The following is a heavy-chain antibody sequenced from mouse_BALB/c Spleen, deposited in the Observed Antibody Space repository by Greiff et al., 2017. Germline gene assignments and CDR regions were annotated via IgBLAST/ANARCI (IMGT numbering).Heavy chain of an antibody. Sequence: DVKLVESGGGLVQPGGSRKLSCAASGFTFSDYGMAWVRQAPGKGPEWVAFISNLAYSIYYADTVTGRFTISRENAKNTLYREMSSLRSEDTAMYYCARDLRGYAMDDWGQGTSVTVSS. CDR1: GFTFSDYG. V-gene: IGHV5-15*02. CDR3: ARDLRGYAMDD. D-gene: IGHD1-1*01. CDR2: ISNLAYSI. J-gene: IGHJ4*01.